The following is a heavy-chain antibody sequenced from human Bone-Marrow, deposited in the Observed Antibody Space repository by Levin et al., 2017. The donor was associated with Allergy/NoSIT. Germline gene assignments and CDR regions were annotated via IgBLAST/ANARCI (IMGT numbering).Heavy chain of an antibody. CDR3: ARGRGYSTSWYYFDH. V-gene: IGHV3-23*01. Sequence: GESLKISCTASGFTFRNYAFNWVRQAPGKGLEWVSGINGGGGTAYYPDSVKGRFTVSRDNSKNTIYLQLKNLRAEDTAIYYCARGRGYSTSWYYFDHWGQGALVTVSS. CDR2: INGGGGTA. CDR1: GFTFRNYA. J-gene: IGHJ4*02. D-gene: IGHD2-8*01.